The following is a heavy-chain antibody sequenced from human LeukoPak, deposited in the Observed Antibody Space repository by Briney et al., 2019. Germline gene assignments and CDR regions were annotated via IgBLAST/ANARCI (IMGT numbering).Heavy chain of an antibody. CDR3: ATRRGYCSSTSCYPQINYYYYYYYMDV. J-gene: IGHJ6*03. CDR1: GGTFSSYA. D-gene: IGHD2-2*01. Sequence: SVKVSCKASGGTFSSYAIIWVRQAPGQGLEWMGGIIPIFGTANYAQKFQGRVTITTDESTSTAYMELSSLRSEDTAVYYCATRRGYCSSTSCYPQINYYYYYYYMDVWGKGTTVTVSS. CDR2: IIPIFGTA. V-gene: IGHV1-69*05.